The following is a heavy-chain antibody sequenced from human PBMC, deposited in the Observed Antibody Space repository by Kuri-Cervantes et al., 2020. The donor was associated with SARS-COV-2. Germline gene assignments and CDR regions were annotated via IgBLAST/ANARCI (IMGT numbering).Heavy chain of an antibody. CDR3: ARGPAGGRYSNYVLDY. D-gene: IGHD4-11*01. CDR2: IRYDGSNK. V-gene: IGHV3-30*02. CDR1: GFTFDDYG. J-gene: IGHJ4*02. Sequence: GESLKISCAASGFTFDDYGMHWVRQAPGKGLEWVAFIRYDGSNKYYADSVKGRFTISRDNSKNTLYLQMNSLRSEDTAVYYCARGPAGGRYSNYVLDYWGQGTLVTVSS.